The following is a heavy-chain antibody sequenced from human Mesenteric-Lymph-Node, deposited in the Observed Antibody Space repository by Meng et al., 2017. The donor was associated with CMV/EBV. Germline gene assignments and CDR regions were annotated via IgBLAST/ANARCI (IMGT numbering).Heavy chain of an antibody. V-gene: IGHV4-30-4*02. CDR2: IYYSGST. J-gene: IGHJ5*02. CDR3: ASLWGSGYDYGFDP. CDR1: GASISSGDYY. D-gene: IGHD5-12*01. Sequence: SETLSLTCTVSGASISSGDYYWSWIRQPPGKGLEWIGYIYYSGSTYYNPSLKSRVTISVDTSKSQFSLKLSSVTAADTAVYYCASLWGSGYDYGFDPWGQGTLVTVSS.